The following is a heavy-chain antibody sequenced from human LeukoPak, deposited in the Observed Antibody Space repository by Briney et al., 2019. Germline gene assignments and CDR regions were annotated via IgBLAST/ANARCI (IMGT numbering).Heavy chain of an antibody. CDR3: ARGGYHHGFDI. V-gene: IGHV3-74*01. CDR2: INSDGSDT. J-gene: IGHJ3*02. Sequence: TGGSLRLSCAASGFTFNSYWFHWVRQAPGKGLVWVSRINSDGSDTIYADSVKGRFTISRGNAKSTVYLQMNSLKAEDTAVYYCARGGYHHGFDIWGQGTMVTVSS. D-gene: IGHD2-15*01. CDR1: GFTFNSYW.